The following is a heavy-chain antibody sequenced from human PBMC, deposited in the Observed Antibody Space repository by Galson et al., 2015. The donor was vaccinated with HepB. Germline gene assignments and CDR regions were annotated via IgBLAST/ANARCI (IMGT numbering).Heavy chain of an antibody. D-gene: IGHD6-13*01. CDR3: ARDLYSSSWFPGMDV. J-gene: IGHJ6*02. V-gene: IGHV3-30*03. Sequence: SLRLSCAASGFIFSHFSIHWVRQAPGHGLEWVAAVSFDGSHKYYADSVKGRFTISRDNSEKILYLQMSSLTPEDTAVYYCARDLYSSSWFPGMDVWGQGTTVTVSS. CDR2: VSFDGSHK. CDR1: GFIFSHFS.